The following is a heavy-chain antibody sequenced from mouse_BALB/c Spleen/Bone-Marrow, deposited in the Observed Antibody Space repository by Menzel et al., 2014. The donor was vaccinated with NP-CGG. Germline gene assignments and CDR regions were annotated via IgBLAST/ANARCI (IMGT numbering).Heavy chain of an antibody. D-gene: IGHD5-5*01. CDR2: ISYDGSN. V-gene: IGHV3-6*02. Sequence: VQLKESGPGLAKPSQSLSLTCSVTGYSITSGYYWNWIRQFPGNKLEWMGYISYDGSNNYNPSLKNRISITRDTSKNQFFLKLNSVTTEDTATYYCAKGGIYLMDYWVKEPQSPSPQ. CDR3: AKGGIYLMDY. CDR1: GYSITSGYY. J-gene: IGHJ4*01.